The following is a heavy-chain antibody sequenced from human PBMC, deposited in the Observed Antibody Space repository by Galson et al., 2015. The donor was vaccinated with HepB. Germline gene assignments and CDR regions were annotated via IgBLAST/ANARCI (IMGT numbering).Heavy chain of an antibody. CDR1: GFTFSNYV. CDR3: AREGEGSSGWYRYFDY. CDR2: ISYDGSNK. J-gene: IGHJ4*02. D-gene: IGHD6-19*01. V-gene: IGHV3-30*03. Sequence: SLRLSCAASGFTFSNYVMHWVRQAPGKGLEWVAVISYDGSNKYYADSVKGRFTISRDNSENTLYLQMNSLRAEDTAVYYCAREGEGSSGWYRYFDYWGQGTLVTVSS.